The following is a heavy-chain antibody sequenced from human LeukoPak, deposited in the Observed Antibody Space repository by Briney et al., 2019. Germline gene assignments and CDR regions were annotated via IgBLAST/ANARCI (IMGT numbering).Heavy chain of an antibody. CDR2: IIPIFGTA. Sequence: SVKVSCKASGGTFSIYAISWVRQAPGQGLEWMGGIIPIFGTANYAQKFQVRVTITADESTITAYMELSIVRCEDTAVYYCARDLKYYGSGSYYPFDPWGQGTLVTVSS. J-gene: IGHJ5*02. CDR3: ARDLKYYGSGSYYPFDP. V-gene: IGHV1-69*13. D-gene: IGHD3-10*01. CDR1: GGTFSIYA.